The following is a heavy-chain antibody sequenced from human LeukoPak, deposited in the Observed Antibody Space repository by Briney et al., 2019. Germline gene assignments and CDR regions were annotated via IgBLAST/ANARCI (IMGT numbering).Heavy chain of an antibody. CDR2: IYYSGST. J-gene: IGHJ4*02. CDR3: ARLEWELNFDY. Sequence: SETLSLTCTVSGGSISTYYWNWIRQSPGKGLEWIGNIYYSGSTNYNPSLKSRVTISVDTSKNQFSLKLSSVTAADTAAYYCARLEWELNFDYWGQGTLVTVSS. CDR1: GGSISTYY. D-gene: IGHD1-26*01. V-gene: IGHV4-59*08.